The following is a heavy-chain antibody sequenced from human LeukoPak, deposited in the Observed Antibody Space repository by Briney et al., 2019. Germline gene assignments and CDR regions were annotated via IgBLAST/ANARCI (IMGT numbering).Heavy chain of an antibody. Sequence: PSETLSLTCTVSGGSISSGGYYWSWIRQHPGKGLEWIGYIYYSGSTNYNPSLRSRVTISVDTSKNQFSLKLSSVTAADTAVYYCARTVNTAFAYYYYYMDVXXXGXTVTVSS. J-gene: IGHJ6*03. CDR2: IYYSGST. CDR1: GGSISSGGYY. D-gene: IGHD5-18*01. CDR3: ARTVNTAFAYYYYYMDV. V-gene: IGHV4-61*08.